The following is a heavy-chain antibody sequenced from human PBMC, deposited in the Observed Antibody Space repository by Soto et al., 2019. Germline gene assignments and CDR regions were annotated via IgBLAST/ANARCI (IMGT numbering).Heavy chain of an antibody. CDR1: GGSISSYY. V-gene: IGHV4-59*01. D-gene: IGHD2-21*02. J-gene: IGHJ3*02. CDR3: ARDLGGEYCGGDCYWENAFDI. Sequence: SETLSLTCTVSGGSISSYYWSWIRQPPGKGLEWIGYIYYSGSTNYNPSLKSRVTISVDTSKNQFSLKLSSVTAADTAVYYCARDLGGEYCGGDCYWENAFDIWGQGTMVTVSS. CDR2: IYYSGST.